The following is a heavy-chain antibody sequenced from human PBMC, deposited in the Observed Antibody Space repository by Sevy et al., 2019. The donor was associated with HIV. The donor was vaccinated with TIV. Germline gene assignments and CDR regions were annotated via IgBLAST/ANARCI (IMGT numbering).Heavy chain of an antibody. Sequence: SETLSLTCTVSGGSISSYYWSWIRQPPGKGLEWIGYIYYSGSTNYNPSLKSRVTISVDTSKNQFSLKLSSVTAADTAVYYCARQSMGGAFDIWGQGTKVTVSS. CDR3: ARQSMGGAFDI. CDR2: IYYSGST. D-gene: IGHD3-16*01. V-gene: IGHV4-59*08. J-gene: IGHJ3*02. CDR1: GGSISSYY.